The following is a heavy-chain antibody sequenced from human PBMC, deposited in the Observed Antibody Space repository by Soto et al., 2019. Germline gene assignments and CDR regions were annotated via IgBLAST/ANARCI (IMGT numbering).Heavy chain of an antibody. CDR3: AKGGTDTSSTEIDT. Sequence: SETLSLTRTVCNGSISSSSYYRGWIRQPPGKGLEWIGSIYYSGSTYYNPSLKSRVTISVDTSKNQFSLKLSSVTAADTAVYYCAKGGTDTSSTEIDTLAQRTMLTVSS. V-gene: IGHV4-39*01. J-gene: IGHJ5*01. CDR2: IYYSGST. D-gene: IGHD2-8*02. CDR1: NGSISSSSYY.